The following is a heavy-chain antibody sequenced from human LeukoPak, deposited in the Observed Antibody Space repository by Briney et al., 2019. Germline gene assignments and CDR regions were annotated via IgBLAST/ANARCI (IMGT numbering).Heavy chain of an antibody. CDR3: ARDDGFYSDSSFQDY. CDR2: ISDDGSRT. V-gene: IGHV3-74*01. Sequence: PGGYLRLSCAASGFTFSYYWMHWVRQAPGKGLVWVSRISDDGSRTTYADSVKGRFAISRDNAKNTLYLQMNSLRAEDTAVYYCARDDGFYSDSSFQDYWGQGTLVTVSS. J-gene: IGHJ4*02. D-gene: IGHD2/OR15-2a*01. CDR1: GFTFSYYW.